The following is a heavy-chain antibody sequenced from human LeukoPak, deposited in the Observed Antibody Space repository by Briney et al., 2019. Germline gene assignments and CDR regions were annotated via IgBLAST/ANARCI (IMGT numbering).Heavy chain of an antibody. CDR3: AKDIFRWTFDY. J-gene: IGHJ4*02. D-gene: IGHD2-21*01. CDR1: SFTFSGTA. CDR2: VGGDGLT. Sequence: GGSLRLSCVASSFTFSGTAMNWVRQTPGTRLEWVSGVGGDGLTHYADSVQGRFTISRDDSRNTLYLQMHGLRVDDTAVYYCAKDIFRWTFDYWGRGILVTVSS. V-gene: IGHV3-23*01.